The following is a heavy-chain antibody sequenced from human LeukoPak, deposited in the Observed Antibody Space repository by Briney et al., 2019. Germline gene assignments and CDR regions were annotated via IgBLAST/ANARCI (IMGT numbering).Heavy chain of an antibody. D-gene: IGHD6-13*01. Sequence: PSQTLSLTCTVSGGSISSGGYYWSWIRQHPGKGLEWIGYIYYSGSTYYNPSLKSRVTISVDTSKNQFSLKLSSVTAEDTAVYYCARDAGYSSITLVGAFDIWGQGTMVTVSS. J-gene: IGHJ3*02. CDR1: GGSISSGGYY. CDR2: IYYSGST. V-gene: IGHV4-31*03. CDR3: ARDAGYSSITLVGAFDI.